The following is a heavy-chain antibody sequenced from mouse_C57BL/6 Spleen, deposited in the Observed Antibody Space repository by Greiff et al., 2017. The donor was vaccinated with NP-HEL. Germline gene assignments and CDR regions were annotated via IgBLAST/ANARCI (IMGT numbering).Heavy chain of an antibody. CDR2: IYPGDGDT. D-gene: IGHD1-1*01. CDR3: ARWNTTVVSYFDY. J-gene: IGHJ2*01. Sequence: VQLQQSGPELVKPGASVKISCKASGYAFSSSWMNWVKQRPGKGLEWIGRIYPGDGDTNYNGKFKGKATLTADKSSSTAYMQLSSLTSEDSAVYFCARWNTTVVSYFDYWGQGTTLTVSS. V-gene: IGHV1-82*01. CDR1: GYAFSSSW.